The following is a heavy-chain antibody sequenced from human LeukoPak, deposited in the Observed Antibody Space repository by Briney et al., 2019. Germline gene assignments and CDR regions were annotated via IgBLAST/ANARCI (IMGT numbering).Heavy chain of an antibody. D-gene: IGHD6-19*01. V-gene: IGHV1-8*02. CDR1: GYTFTSYD. J-gene: IGHJ4*02. CDR2: INPNSGNT. Sequence: ASVKVSCKASGYTFTSYDINWVRQATGQGLEWMGWINPNSGNTGYAPKFQGRVTMTTDTSTSTAYMELRSLRSDDTAVYYCARDGSSGWYGEWDYWGQGTLVTVSS. CDR3: ARDGSSGWYGEWDY.